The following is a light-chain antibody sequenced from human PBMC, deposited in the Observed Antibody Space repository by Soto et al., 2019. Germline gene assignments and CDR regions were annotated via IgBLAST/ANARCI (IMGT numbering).Light chain of an antibody. V-gene: IGKV3-15*01. CDR1: ESVSTN. J-gene: IGKJ1*01. Sequence: EILMTQSPATLSVSPGGRATLSCRASESVSTNLARYQQKPGQAPRLLISGASTRATGVPARVSGSGSGTDFSLTIDSLQSEDIPLYSCQQYNNWPGTFGQGTKVEI. CDR2: GAS. CDR3: QQYNNWPGT.